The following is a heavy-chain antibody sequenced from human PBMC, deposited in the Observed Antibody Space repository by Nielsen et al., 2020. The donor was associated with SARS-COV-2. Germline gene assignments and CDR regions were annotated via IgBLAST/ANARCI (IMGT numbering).Heavy chain of an antibody. J-gene: IGHJ4*02. CDR2: IGGSGVPT. CDR1: GFTFSSYV. V-gene: IGHV3-23*01. Sequence: GESLKISCAASGFTFSSYVMTWVRQAPGKGLEWVSLIGGSGVPTYYADSVKGRFTISRDNPKNTLYLEMSSLRAEDTAIYYCARDRDIDYFDSWGQGTLVTVSS. CDR3: ARDRDIDYFDS.